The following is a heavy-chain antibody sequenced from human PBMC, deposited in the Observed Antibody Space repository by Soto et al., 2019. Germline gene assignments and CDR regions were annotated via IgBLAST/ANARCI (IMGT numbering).Heavy chain of an antibody. CDR2: ISSSSTYI. V-gene: IGHV3-21*01. D-gene: IGHD2-15*01. CDR3: AVIGVVAATRWFDP. Sequence: VQLVESGGGVVQPGKSLRLSCAASGFTFSSYSMNWVRQAPGKGLEWVSAISSSSTYIYYADSVKGRFTISRDNAKNSLYLQMNSLRAEDTALYYCAVIGVVAATRWFDPWGQGTLVTVSS. J-gene: IGHJ5*02. CDR1: GFTFSSYS.